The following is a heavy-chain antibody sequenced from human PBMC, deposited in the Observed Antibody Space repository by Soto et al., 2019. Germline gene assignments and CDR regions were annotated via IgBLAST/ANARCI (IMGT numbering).Heavy chain of an antibody. V-gene: IGHV3-21*06. Sequence: VGSLRLSCAASGFTFSAYNMNWVRQPPGKGLEWVSSITSSSSSIYYADSLKGRFTISRDNAKNSLYLQMNSLRAEDTAVYYCASHYGDNGWFDPWGQGTLVTVSS. D-gene: IGHD4-17*01. J-gene: IGHJ5*02. CDR1: GFTFSAYN. CDR2: ITSSSSSI. CDR3: ASHYGDNGWFDP.